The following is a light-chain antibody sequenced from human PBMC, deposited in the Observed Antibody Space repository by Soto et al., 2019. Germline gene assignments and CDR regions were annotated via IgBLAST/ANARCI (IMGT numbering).Light chain of an antibody. CDR2: DAS. Sequence: LKQPPPTLYLVPGQTATLSCRASQSVSSYLAWYQQKPGQAPRLLIYDASNRATGIPARFSGSGYGTDFTLTISSLEPEDFAVYYCQQRTAFGQGTKVDI. CDR3: QQRTA. CDR1: QSVSSY. V-gene: IGKV3-11*01. J-gene: IGKJ1*01.